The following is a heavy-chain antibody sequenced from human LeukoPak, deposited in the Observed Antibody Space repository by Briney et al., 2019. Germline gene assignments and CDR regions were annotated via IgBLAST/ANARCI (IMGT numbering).Heavy chain of an antibody. D-gene: IGHD4-17*01. Sequence: SETLSLTCAVYGGSFSDYYWNWIRQPPGEGLEWIGQIDHRGSTNSNPSLKSRVTISLDTSKNQFSLKLSSVTAADTAVYYCARGRLRMNDYWGQGTLVTVSS. CDR1: GGSFSDYY. CDR2: IDHRGST. J-gene: IGHJ4*02. V-gene: IGHV4-34*01. CDR3: ARGRLRMNDY.